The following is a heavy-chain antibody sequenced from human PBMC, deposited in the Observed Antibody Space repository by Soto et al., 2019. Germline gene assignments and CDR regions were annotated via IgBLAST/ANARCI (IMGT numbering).Heavy chain of an antibody. Sequence: SETLSLTCTVSGGSVSSGSYYWSWIRQPPGKGLEWIGYIYYSGSTNYNPSLKSRVTISVDTSKNQFSLKLSSVTAADTAVYYCARSPDSSGYYPRWYYYGMDVWGQGTTVTVS. J-gene: IGHJ6*02. V-gene: IGHV4-61*01. CDR3: ARSPDSSGYYPRWYYYGMDV. CDR1: GGSVSSGSYY. D-gene: IGHD3-22*01. CDR2: IYYSGST.